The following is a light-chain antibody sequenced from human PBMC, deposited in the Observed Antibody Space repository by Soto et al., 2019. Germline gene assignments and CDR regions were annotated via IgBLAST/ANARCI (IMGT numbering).Light chain of an antibody. CDR1: QSVGSY. CDR2: GAS. V-gene: IGKV3-15*01. Sequence: DKVMTQSPATLSVSPGERATLSCRASQSVGSYLAWYQQKPGQAPRLLIYGASTRAAGIPARFSGSGSGTEFSLTISTLQSEDFGVYYCQQYVNWPLTFGGGT. CDR3: QQYVNWPLT. J-gene: IGKJ4*01.